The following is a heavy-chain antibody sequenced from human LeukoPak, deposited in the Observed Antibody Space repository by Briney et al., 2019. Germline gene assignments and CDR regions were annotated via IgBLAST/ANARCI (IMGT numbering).Heavy chain of an antibody. CDR2: MNSDGSSI. CDR1: GFTFMNYW. Sequence: GGSLSLSCAASGFTFMNYWMHWVRQVPGKGLEPVSRMNSDGSSITYADAVKGRFTISRDNAKNTVYLQMNSLRVEDTAVYYCVREMPRDYGGLDYWGQGTLSPSPQ. D-gene: IGHD4/OR15-4a*01. CDR3: VREMPRDYGGLDY. J-gene: IGHJ4*02. V-gene: IGHV3-74*01.